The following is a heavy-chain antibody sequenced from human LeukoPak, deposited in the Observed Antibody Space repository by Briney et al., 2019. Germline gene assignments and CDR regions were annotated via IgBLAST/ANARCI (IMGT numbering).Heavy chain of an antibody. Sequence: SETLSLTCTVSGGSISSYYWSWIRQPPGKGLEWIGYIYYSGSTNYNPSLKSRVTISVDTSKNQFSLKLSSVTAADTAVYYCARGENIVGAPMVDYWGQGTLVTVSS. D-gene: IGHD1-26*01. J-gene: IGHJ4*02. CDR1: GGSISSYY. CDR2: IYYSGST. CDR3: ARGENIVGAPMVDY. V-gene: IGHV4-59*01.